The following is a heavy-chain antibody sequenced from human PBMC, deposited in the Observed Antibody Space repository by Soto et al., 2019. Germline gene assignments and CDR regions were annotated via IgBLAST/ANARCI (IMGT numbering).Heavy chain of an antibody. Sequence: SGPTLVNPTRTLTLTCTFSGFSLSTSGVGVGWIRQPPGKALEWLALIYWDDDKRYSPSLKSRPTITKDTSKNQVVLTMTNMDPVDTATYYCAHRRSTYYYDSTFDPWGQGTLVTVSS. CDR2: IYWDDDK. V-gene: IGHV2-5*02. CDR3: AHRRSTYYYDSTFDP. D-gene: IGHD3-22*01. J-gene: IGHJ5*02. CDR1: GFSLSTSGVG.